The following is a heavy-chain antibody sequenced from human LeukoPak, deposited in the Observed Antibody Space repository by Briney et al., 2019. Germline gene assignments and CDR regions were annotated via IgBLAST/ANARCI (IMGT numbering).Heavy chain of an antibody. D-gene: IGHD5-12*01. CDR2: ISYDGSNK. CDR3: ARKAVATIMDFDY. J-gene: IGHJ4*02. Sequence: PGRSLRLSCAASGFTFSSYAMHWVRQAPGKGLEWVAVISYDGSNKYYADSVKGRFTISRDNAKNSLYLQMNSLRAEDTAVYYCARKAVATIMDFDYWGQGTLVTVSS. CDR1: GFTFSSYA. V-gene: IGHV3-30*04.